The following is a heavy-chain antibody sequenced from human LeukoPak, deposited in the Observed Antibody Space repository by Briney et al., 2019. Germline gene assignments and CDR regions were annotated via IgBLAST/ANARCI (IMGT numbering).Heavy chain of an antibody. D-gene: IGHD4-17*01. CDR1: GFTFSSYW. V-gene: IGHV3-7*04. Sequence: GGSLRLSCAASGFTFSSYWMSWVRQAPGKGLEWVANIKQDGSEKYYVDSVKGRFTISRGNAKNSLYLQMNSLRAEDTAVYYCARGEFYGDYGVDYWGQGTLVTVSS. CDR3: ARGEFYGDYGVDY. J-gene: IGHJ4*02. CDR2: IKQDGSEK.